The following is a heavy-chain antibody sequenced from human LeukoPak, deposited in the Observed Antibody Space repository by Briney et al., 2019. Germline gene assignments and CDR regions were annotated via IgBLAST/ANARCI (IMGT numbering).Heavy chain of an antibody. CDR1: GSTFSSYA. J-gene: IGHJ6*02. Sequence: PGRSLRLSCAASGSTFSSYAMHWVRQAPGKGLEWVAVISYDGSNKYYADSVKGRFTISRDNSKNTLYLQMNSLRAEDTAVYYCGSPCSTSCYEDTVVDVWGQGTTVTVSS. V-gene: IGHV3-30-3*01. CDR2: ISYDGSNK. CDR3: GSPCSTSCYEDTVVDV. D-gene: IGHD2-2*01.